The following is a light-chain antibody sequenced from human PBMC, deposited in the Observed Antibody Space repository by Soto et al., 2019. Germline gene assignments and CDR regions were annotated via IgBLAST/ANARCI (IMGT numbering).Light chain of an antibody. Sequence: EIVLTQSPGTLSLSPGERATLSCRASQSFSSSYLAWYQQKPGQAPRLLIYGASSRATGIPDRFSGSGSGTDFTLTISRLEPEDFAVYQCQQYGSSPFTFGPGTKVDIK. CDR3: QQYGSSPFT. CDR1: QSFSSSY. V-gene: IGKV3-20*01. J-gene: IGKJ3*01. CDR2: GAS.